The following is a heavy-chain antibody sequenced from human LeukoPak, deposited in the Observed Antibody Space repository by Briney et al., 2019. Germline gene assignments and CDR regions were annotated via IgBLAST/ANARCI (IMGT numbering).Heavy chain of an antibody. V-gene: IGHV3-48*04. CDR1: GFTLSSYS. Sequence: GGSLRLSGAASGFTLSSYSMNWVRQAPGKGLEWVSYISSSSSTIYYADSVKGRFTISRDNAKNSLYLQMNSLRAEDTAVYYCARDRNPGCSSTSCYTGYWGQGTLVTVSS. CDR2: ISSSSSTI. D-gene: IGHD2-2*02. CDR3: ARDRNPGCSSTSCYTGY. J-gene: IGHJ4*02.